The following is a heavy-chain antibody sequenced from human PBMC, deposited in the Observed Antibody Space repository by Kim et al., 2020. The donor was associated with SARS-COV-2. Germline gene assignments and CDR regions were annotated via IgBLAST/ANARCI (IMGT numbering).Heavy chain of an antibody. CDR1: GYSFTSYW. CDR2: IDPSDSYT. CDR3: ARLRGGGDGYNWEYYFDY. V-gene: IGHV5-10-1*01. J-gene: IGHJ4*02. Sequence: GESLKISCKGSGYSFTSYWISWVRQMPGKGLEWMGRIDPSDSYTNYSPSFQGHVTISADKSISTAYLQWSSLKASDTAMYYCARLRGGGDGYNWEYYFDYWGQGTLVTVSS. D-gene: IGHD5-12*01.